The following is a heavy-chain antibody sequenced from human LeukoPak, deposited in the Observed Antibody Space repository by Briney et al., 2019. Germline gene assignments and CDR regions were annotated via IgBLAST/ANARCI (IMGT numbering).Heavy chain of an antibody. J-gene: IGHJ6*04. CDR1: GFTFSSYA. Sequence: GGSLRLSCAASGFTFSSYAMSWVRQAPGKGLEWVSAISGSGGSTYYADSVKGRFTISRDNSKNTLYLQMNSLRAEDTAVYYCARRVYYYDSSGYVQDFWGKGTTVTVSS. CDR2: ISGSGGST. V-gene: IGHV3-23*01. D-gene: IGHD3-22*01. CDR3: ARRVYYYDSSGYVQDF.